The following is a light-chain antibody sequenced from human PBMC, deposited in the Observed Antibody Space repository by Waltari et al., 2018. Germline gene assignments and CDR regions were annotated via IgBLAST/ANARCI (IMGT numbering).Light chain of an antibody. V-gene: IGLV1-40*01. J-gene: IGLJ1*01. CDR1: NSAIGPDSD. CDR2: DPS. CDR3: QSSDSSLTGSEV. Sequence: SVLTQPPFVSGAPGQRVTISCSGSNSAIGPDSDVHWYQQLPGTAPKLLIYDPSRRPSGVSDRFCGSKSGTAASLDITGLQPEDDAVYYCQSSDSSLTGSEVFGPGTKVTVL.